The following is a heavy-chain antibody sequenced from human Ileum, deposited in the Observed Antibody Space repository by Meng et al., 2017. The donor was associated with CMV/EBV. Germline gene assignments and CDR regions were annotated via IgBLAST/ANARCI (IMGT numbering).Heavy chain of an antibody. Sequence: QLQESGPVVVTPWETLSLTCTVSGDFANNFYWSWIRQPAGKGLQWIGRISTSGSDNYNPSLKSRVTMSVDTSKKQFSLKLSSVTAADTAVYYCARSGLRGIYVDYWGQGTLVTVSS. CDR2: ISTSGSD. D-gene: IGHD4-17*01. CDR3: ARSGLRGIYVDY. J-gene: IGHJ4*02. CDR1: GDFANNFY. V-gene: IGHV4-4*07.